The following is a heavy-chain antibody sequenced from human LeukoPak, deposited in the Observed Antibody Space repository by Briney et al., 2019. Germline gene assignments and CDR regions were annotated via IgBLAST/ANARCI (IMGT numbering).Heavy chain of an antibody. D-gene: IGHD3-22*01. V-gene: IGHV3-11*01. J-gene: IGHJ4*02. CDR2: ISSSGTPI. CDR1: GFTFRDCY. CDR3: ARYVRYYYDSSGYYRIQYFDY. Sequence: GGCLRLSCGACGFTFRDCYMRWIREAPGKGREGGSDISSSGTPISFADSVKGRFTISMDNAKTSLSLPMNSLRADDTAVYSCARYVRYYYDSSGYYRIQYFDYWGQGTLVTVSS.